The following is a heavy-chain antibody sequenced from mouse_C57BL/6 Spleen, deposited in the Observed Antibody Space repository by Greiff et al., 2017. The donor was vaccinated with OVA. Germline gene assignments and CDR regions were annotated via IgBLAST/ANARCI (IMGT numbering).Heavy chain of an antibody. CDR3: ARHERWLGYFDY. D-gene: IGHD2-3*01. Sequence: EVQRVESGGGLVQPGGSLKLSCAASGFTFSDYYMYWVRQTPEQRLEWVAYISNGGGSTYYPDTVKGRFTISRDNAKNTLYLQMSRLKSEDTAMYYCARHERWLGYFDYWGQGTTLTVSS. CDR2: ISNGGGST. J-gene: IGHJ2*01. CDR1: GFTFSDYY. V-gene: IGHV5-12*01.